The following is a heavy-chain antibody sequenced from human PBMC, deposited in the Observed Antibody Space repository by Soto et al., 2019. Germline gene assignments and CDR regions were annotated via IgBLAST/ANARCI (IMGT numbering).Heavy chain of an antibody. J-gene: IGHJ6*02. Sequence: AXETRSLPCTVYGYSIANNSWWSWVRQPPGKGPELIGEIYHTGIANYNPSLESRVAFSVDKSKNQFSLSLTSVTAADTAVYYCVSKLGPYYYGLDVWGQGPTVTVSS. V-gene: IGHV4-4*02. CDR3: VSKLGPYYYGLDV. CDR1: GYSIANNSW. CDR2: IYHTGIA. D-gene: IGHD3-16*01.